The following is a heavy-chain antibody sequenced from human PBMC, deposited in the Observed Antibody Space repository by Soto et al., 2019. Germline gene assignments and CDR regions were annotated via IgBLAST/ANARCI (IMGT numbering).Heavy chain of an antibody. J-gene: IGHJ4*02. Sequence: QAQVVQSGAEVRKPGSSVKLSCKASEGTFNSYAIAWVRQAPGQGLEWMGGIIPYYNTLNYAQKFQDRVTVTADDSTNAVYMELSSLRSDDTAVYFCASGASRWYPYFFDSWAQGTLVTVSS. CDR2: IIPYYNTL. CDR3: ASGASRWYPYFFDS. CDR1: EGTFNSYA. D-gene: IGHD6-13*01. V-gene: IGHV1-69*01.